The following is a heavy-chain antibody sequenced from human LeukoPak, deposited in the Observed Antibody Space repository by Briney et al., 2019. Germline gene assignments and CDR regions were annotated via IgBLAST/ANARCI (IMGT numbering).Heavy chain of an antibody. CDR1: GFTFSDYY. CDR3: ASMTTVTKYFQH. CDR2: ISSSSSYT. V-gene: IGHV3-11*06. D-gene: IGHD4-17*01. J-gene: IGHJ1*01. Sequence: PGGSLRLSCAASGFTFSDYYMSWIRQAPGKGLEWVSYISSSSSYTNYADSVKGPFTISRDNAKNSLYLQMNSLRAEDTAVYYCASMTTVTKYFQHWGQGTLVTVSS.